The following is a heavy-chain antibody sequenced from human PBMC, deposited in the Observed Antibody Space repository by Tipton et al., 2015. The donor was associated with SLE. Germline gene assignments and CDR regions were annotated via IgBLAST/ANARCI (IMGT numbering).Heavy chain of an antibody. Sequence: TLSLTCTVSGGSISSYYWSWIRQPPGKGLEWIGYIYYSGSTNYNPSLKSRVTISVDTSKNQLSLKLSSVTAADTAVYYCARGYSYGVFDSWGQGTLVTVSS. CDR3: ARGYSYGVFDS. CDR2: IYYSGST. V-gene: IGHV4-59*01. CDR1: GGSISSYY. J-gene: IGHJ4*02. D-gene: IGHD5-18*01.